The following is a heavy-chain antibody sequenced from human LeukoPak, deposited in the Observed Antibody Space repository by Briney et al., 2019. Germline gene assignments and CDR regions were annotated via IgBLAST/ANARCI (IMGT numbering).Heavy chain of an antibody. CDR2: ISYDGSNK. Sequence: AGGSLRLSCAASGFTFSSYGMHWVRQAPGKGLEWVAVISYDGSNKYYADSVKGRFTISRDNSKNTLYLQMNSLRAEDTAVYYCAKSSGITEDYWGQGTLVTVSS. J-gene: IGHJ4*02. V-gene: IGHV3-30*18. D-gene: IGHD1-20*01. CDR3: AKSSGITEDY. CDR1: GFTFSSYG.